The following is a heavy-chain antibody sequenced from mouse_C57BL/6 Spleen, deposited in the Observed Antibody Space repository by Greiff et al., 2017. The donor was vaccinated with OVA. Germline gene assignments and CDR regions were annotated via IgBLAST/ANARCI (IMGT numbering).Heavy chain of an antibody. CDR3: TRLDYVNWYFDD. V-gene: IGHV1-18*01. J-gene: IGHJ1*03. Sequence: EVKLMESGPELVKPGASVKIPCKASGYTFTDYNMDWVKQSHGKSLEWIGDINPNNGGTIYNQKFKGKATLTVDKSSSTAYMELRSLTSEDTAVYYCTRLDYVNWYFDDWGTGTTVTVSS. CDR2: INPNNGGT. CDR1: GYTFTDYN. D-gene: IGHD2-4*01.